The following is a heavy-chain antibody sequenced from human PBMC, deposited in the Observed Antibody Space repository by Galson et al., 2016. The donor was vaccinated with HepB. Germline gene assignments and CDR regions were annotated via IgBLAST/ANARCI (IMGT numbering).Heavy chain of an antibody. CDR1: GFSLRTNGMC. CDR3: ARTPRYRRGDGCDRFDI. Sequence: PALVKPTQTLTLTCTFSGFSLRTNGMCVSWIRQPPGKALEWLARIDWDNNEYRSPSLRTRLTISKDTSKNQVVLTMTKLDPVDTATYYCARTPRYRRGDGCDRFDIWGQGTMVTVSS. J-gene: IGHJ3*02. CDR2: IDWDNNE. V-gene: IGHV2-70*11. D-gene: IGHD2-15*01.